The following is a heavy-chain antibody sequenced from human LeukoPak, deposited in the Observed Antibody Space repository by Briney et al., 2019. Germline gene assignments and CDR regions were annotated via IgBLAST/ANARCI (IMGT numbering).Heavy chain of an antibody. J-gene: IGHJ4*02. CDR2: INPNSGGT. Sequence: ASVKVSCKASGYTFTGYYMHWVRQAPGQGLEWMGWINPNSGGTNYAQKFQGRVTMTSDTSISTAYMELSRLRSDDTAVYYCARSWTPIAAAGTGYWGQGTLVTVSS. CDR3: ARSWTPIAAAGTGY. CDR1: GYTFTGYY. V-gene: IGHV1-2*02. D-gene: IGHD6-13*01.